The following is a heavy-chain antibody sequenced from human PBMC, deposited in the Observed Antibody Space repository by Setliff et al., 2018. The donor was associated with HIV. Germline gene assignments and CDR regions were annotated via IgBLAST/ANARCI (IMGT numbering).Heavy chain of an antibody. D-gene: IGHD3-16*02. CDR1: GFTFTIYS. CDR3: ARDSGPYHDYVWGTYRPIYFQH. J-gene: IGHJ1*01. Sequence: GGSLRLSCAASGFTFTIYSLNWVRQAPGKGLEWVSSISSGGGYIYYADSVKGRFTISRDSTKNSVYLQMNSLRAEDTAVYYCARDSGPYHDYVWGTYRPIYFQHWGRGTLVTVSS. V-gene: IGHV3-21*06. CDR2: ISSGGGYI.